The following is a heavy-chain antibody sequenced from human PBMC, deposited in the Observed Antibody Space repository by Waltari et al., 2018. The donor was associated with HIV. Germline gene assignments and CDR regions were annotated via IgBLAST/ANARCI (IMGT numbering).Heavy chain of an antibody. D-gene: IGHD5-18*01. Sequence: QVQLQESGPGLVKPSQPLPLTCTVSGGPFSSATYYWNWLRQPAGKGLEWIGRIYTSGRTNYNPSLKSRVTISVDTSKNQFSLKLSSVTAADTAVYYCASGSGYSFHFDYWGQGTLVTVSS. J-gene: IGHJ4*02. CDR2: IYTSGRT. V-gene: IGHV4-61*02. CDR1: GGPFSSATYY. CDR3: ASGSGYSFHFDY.